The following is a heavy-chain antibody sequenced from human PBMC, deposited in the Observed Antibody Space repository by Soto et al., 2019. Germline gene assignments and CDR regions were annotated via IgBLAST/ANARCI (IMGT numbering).Heavy chain of an antibody. CDR3: ARVYLGYCSLTDCYTGFWDS. Sequence: QVQLRESGPGLVKSSETLSLTCTVSGGSISTYYWSWVRQPPGKGLEWIGYIYYSGTATYNPSLRSRVTISVDTSKNQFSLRLSSVTAADTAVYYCARVYLGYCSLTDCYTGFWDSWGQGTLVTVSS. V-gene: IGHV4-59*08. CDR2: IYYSGTA. D-gene: IGHD2-2*02. J-gene: IGHJ4*02. CDR1: GGSISTYY.